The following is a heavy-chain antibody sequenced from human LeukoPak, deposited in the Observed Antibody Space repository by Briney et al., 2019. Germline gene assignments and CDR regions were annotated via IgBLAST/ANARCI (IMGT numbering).Heavy chain of an antibody. V-gene: IGHV3-30*18. D-gene: IGHD5-18*01. CDR1: GFTFRNYG. Sequence: GGSLRLSCAASGFTFRNYGMHWVRQAPGKGLEWVAVISYDGSNKYYTDSVKGRFTISRDNSKNTLYLQMNSLRAEDTAVYYCAKDSVDTTIFDAFDIWGQGTMVTVSS. CDR2: ISYDGSNK. CDR3: AKDSVDTTIFDAFDI. J-gene: IGHJ3*02.